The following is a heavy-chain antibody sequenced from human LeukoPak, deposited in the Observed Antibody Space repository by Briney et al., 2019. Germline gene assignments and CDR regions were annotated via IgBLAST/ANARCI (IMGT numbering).Heavy chain of an antibody. Sequence: SVKVSCKASGGTFSSYAISWVRQAPGQGPEWMGGIIPIFGTANYAQKFQGRVTITTDESTSTAYMELSSLRSEDTAVYYCARGYSNIQYYFDYWGQGTLVTVSS. CDR3: ARGYSNIQYYFDY. J-gene: IGHJ4*02. CDR1: GGTFSSYA. CDR2: IIPIFGTA. D-gene: IGHD4-11*01. V-gene: IGHV1-69*05.